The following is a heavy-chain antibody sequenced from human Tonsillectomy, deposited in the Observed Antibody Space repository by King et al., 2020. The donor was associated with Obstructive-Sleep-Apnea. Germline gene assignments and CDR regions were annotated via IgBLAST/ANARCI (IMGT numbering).Heavy chain of an antibody. Sequence: TLKESGPAVVXPXQTLTLXCXFXGFXXXTSXECVSXXRQPPGKXLEXLXAVDWXGXKFXNTSLRARLSISKDTSKDRVVLTMTDXAPVDTATYYCARHAPXXGDHIYWFXXXWGRGTPVIXSX. V-gene: IGHV2-70*04. CDR2: VDWXGXK. CDR1: GFXXXTSXEC. J-gene: IGHJ2*01. D-gene: IGHD4-17*01. CDR3: ARHAPXXGDHIYWFXXX.